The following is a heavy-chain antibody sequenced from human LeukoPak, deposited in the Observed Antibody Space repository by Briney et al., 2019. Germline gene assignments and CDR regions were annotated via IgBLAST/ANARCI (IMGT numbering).Heavy chain of an antibody. CDR2: IKFDESEK. J-gene: IGHJ4*02. Sequence: GGSLRLSCAASGFTFSCFWMGWVRQAPGKGLEWVASIKFDESEKHHVDSVKGRFTISRDNSRNSLFLQMNSLRAEDTAVYFCTRVTTNGYFEYWGQGTLVTVSS. D-gene: IGHD1-1*01. V-gene: IGHV3-7*04. CDR1: GFTFSCFW. CDR3: TRVTTNGYFEY.